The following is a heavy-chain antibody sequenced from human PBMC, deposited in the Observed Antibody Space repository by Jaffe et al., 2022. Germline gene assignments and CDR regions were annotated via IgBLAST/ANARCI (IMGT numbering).Heavy chain of an antibody. V-gene: IGHV4-61*02. CDR2: IYTSGST. CDR1: GGSISSGSYY. J-gene: IGHJ4*02. D-gene: IGHD3-10*01. Sequence: QVQLQESGPGLVKPSQTLSLTCTVSGGSISSGSYYWSWIRQPAGKGLEWIGRIYTSGSTNYNPSLKSRVTISVDTSKNQFSLKLSSVTAADTAVYYCARAGPRMVRGVHALDYWGQGTLVTVSS. CDR3: ARAGPRMVRGVHALDY.